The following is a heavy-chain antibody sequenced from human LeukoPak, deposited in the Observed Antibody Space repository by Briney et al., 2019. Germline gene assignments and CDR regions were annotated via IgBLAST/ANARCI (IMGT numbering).Heavy chain of an antibody. CDR2: IYYSGST. CDR3: AKLRFLVGYMDV. Sequence: SETLSLTCTVSGGSISSSSYYWGWIRQPPGKGLEWIGSIYYSGSTYYNPSLKSRVTISVDMSKNQFSLKLSSVTAADTAVYYCAKLRFLVGYMDVWGKGTMVTVSS. V-gene: IGHV4-39*01. J-gene: IGHJ6*03. CDR1: GGSISSSSYY. D-gene: IGHD3-3*01.